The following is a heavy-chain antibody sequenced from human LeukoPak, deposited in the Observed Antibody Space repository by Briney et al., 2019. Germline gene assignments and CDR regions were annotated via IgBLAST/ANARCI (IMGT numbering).Heavy chain of an antibody. D-gene: IGHD3-22*01. CDR1: GFTVSSNY. V-gene: IGHV3-53*01. J-gene: IGHJ3*02. CDR2: IYSGGST. Sequence: GGSLRLSCAASGFTVSSNYMSWVRQAPGKGLEWVSVIYSGGSTYYADSVKGRFTISRDNAKNSLYLQMNSLRAEDTAVYYCATAGGYYYDSSGYWDAFDIWGQGTMVTVSS. CDR3: ATAGGYYYDSSGYWDAFDI.